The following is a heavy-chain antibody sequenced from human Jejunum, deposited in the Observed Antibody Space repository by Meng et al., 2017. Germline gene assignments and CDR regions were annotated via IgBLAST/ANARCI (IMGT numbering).Heavy chain of an antibody. Sequence: QLQLQQWGAGLLKPSETLSLTCAVYGESFTNYYWNWIRQPPGKGPEWIGEVTHSEGTNYNPSLKSRVTISVDMSKNQFSLKLSSVTAADTAVYYCARGQDRAKTGYWGQGTLVTVSS. CDR2: VTHSEGT. J-gene: IGHJ4*02. V-gene: IGHV4-34*01. CDR1: GESFTNYY. CDR3: ARGQDRAKTGY. D-gene: IGHD4/OR15-4a*01.